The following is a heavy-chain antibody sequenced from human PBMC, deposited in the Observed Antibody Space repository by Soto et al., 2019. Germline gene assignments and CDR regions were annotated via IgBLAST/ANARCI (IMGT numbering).Heavy chain of an antibody. CDR3: ARGTTDWFDP. CDR2: NYYTGST. D-gene: IGHD1-26*01. Sequence: QVQLQESGPGLVKPSLTLSLTCTVSGGSISTGGYYWSWIRQHPGKGLEWIGYNYYTGSTYYTPSLKSRVTISLDTSKNQFSLNLSSVTAADTAVYYCARGTTDWFDPWGQGTLVTVSS. CDR1: GGSISTGGYY. V-gene: IGHV4-31*03. J-gene: IGHJ5*02.